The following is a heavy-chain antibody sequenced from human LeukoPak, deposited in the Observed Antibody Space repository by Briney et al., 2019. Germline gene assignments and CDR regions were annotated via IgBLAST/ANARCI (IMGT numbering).Heavy chain of an antibody. Sequence: SETLSLTCTVSGGSISSSSYYWGWIRQPPGKGLEGIGSICYSGSTNHYPSIKIPITISVDTSTHQFSLKLSSVTAADTAVYYCARFNGGSRNYYYYYMDVWGKGTTVTISS. CDR3: ARFNGGSRNYYYYYMDV. V-gene: IGHV4-39*07. CDR1: GGSISSSSYY. J-gene: IGHJ6*03. D-gene: IGHD3-10*01. CDR2: ICYSGST.